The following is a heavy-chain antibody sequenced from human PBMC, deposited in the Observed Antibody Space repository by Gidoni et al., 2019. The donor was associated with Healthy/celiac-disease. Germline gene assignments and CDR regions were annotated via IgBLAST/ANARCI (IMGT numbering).Heavy chain of an antibody. CDR2: INHSGST. D-gene: IGHD6-19*01. V-gene: IGHV4-34*01. J-gene: IGHJ4*02. Sequence: QVQLQQLGAGLLKPSETLSLPCAVYGGSFRGYYWSWIRQPPGKGLEWIGEINHSGSTNYNPSLKSRVTISVDTSKNQFSLKLSSVTAADTAVYYCARGGGTIAVAGFDYWGQGTLVTVSS. CDR3: ARGGGTIAVAGFDY. CDR1: GGSFRGYY.